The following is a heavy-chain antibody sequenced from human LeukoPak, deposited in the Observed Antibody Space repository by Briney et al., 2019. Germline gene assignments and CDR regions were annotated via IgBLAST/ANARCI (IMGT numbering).Heavy chain of an antibody. Sequence: PGGSLRLSCAASGFTVSSNYMSWVRQAPGKGLEWVSVIYSGGSTYYADSVKGRFTISRDNSKNTLYLQMNSLRAEDTAVYYCARGGRDYDFWSGYYFDYWGQGTLVTVSS. CDR1: GFTVSSNY. CDR3: ARGGRDYDFWSGYYFDY. J-gene: IGHJ4*02. CDR2: IYSGGST. D-gene: IGHD3-3*01. V-gene: IGHV3-53*01.